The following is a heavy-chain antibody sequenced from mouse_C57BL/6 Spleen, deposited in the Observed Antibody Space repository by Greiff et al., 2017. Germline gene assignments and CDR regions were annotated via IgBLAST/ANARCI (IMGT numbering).Heavy chain of an antibody. CDR1: GYTFTSYW. Sequence: VQLQQPGAELVMPGASVKLSCKASGYTFTSYWMHWVKQRPGQGLEWIGEIDPSDSYTNHNQKFKGKSTLTVDKSSSTAYMQLSSLTSEDSAVYYCASSVGNYGYWGQGTTLTVSS. J-gene: IGHJ2*01. CDR2: IDPSDSYT. CDR3: ASSVGNYGY. V-gene: IGHV1-69*01. D-gene: IGHD2-1*01.